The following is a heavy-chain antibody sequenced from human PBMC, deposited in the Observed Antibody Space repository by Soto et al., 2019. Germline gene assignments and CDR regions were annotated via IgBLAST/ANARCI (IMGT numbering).Heavy chain of an antibody. CDR2: IIPIFGTA. D-gene: IGHD1-26*01. CDR3: ARRKMWEPPRGAFDI. V-gene: IGHV1-69*01. Sequence: QVQLVQSGAEVMKPGSSVKVSCKASGGTFSSYAISWVRQAPGQGLEWMGGIIPIFGTANYAQKFQGRVTITADESTSTDFMELIRLRAEDTAVYYCARRKMWEPPRGAFDIWGQGTMVTVSS. J-gene: IGHJ3*02. CDR1: GGTFSSYA.